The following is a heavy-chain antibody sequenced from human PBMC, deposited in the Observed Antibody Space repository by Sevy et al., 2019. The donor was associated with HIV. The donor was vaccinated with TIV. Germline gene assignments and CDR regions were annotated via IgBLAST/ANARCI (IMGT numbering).Heavy chain of an antibody. V-gene: IGHV3-30*18. J-gene: IGHJ6*02. CDR1: RFTFSSYG. CDR3: AKAQDGSGYSAYGMDV. CDR2: ISYDGSNK. Sequence: GGSLRISCAASRFTFSSYGMHWVRQAPGKGLEWVAVISYDGSNKYADSVKGRFTISRDNSKNTLYLQMNSLRPEDTAVYSCAKAQDGSGYSAYGMDVWGQGTTVTVSS. D-gene: IGHD3-22*01.